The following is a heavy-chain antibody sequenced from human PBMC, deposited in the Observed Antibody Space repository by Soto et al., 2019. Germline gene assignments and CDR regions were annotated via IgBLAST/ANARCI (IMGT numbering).Heavy chain of an antibody. CDR1: GFTFSSYA. Sequence: HPGGSLRLSCAASGFTFSSYAMSWVRQAPGKGLERVSAISGSGGSTYYADSVKGRFTISRDNSKNTLYLQMNSLRAEDTAVYYCGGVRGVVVPAAIGAYYYYGMDVWGQGTTVTVSS. CDR2: ISGSGGST. V-gene: IGHV3-23*01. J-gene: IGHJ6*02. CDR3: GGVRGVVVPAAIGAYYYYGMDV. D-gene: IGHD2-2*01.